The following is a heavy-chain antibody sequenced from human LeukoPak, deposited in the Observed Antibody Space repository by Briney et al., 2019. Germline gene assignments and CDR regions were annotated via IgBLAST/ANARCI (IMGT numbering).Heavy chain of an antibody. CDR2: IDPNSGDT. Sequence: ASVTVSCKASGYTFTGYYMHWVRQAPGQGPEWIRWIDPNSGDTNYAQKFQGRVTMTRDTSIRTAYMELSSLRSDETAVYYCARPQGSGWTNYYGMDVWGQGTTVTVSS. CDR3: ARPQGSGWTNYYGMDV. D-gene: IGHD6-19*01. V-gene: IGHV1-2*02. J-gene: IGHJ6*02. CDR1: GYTFTGYY.